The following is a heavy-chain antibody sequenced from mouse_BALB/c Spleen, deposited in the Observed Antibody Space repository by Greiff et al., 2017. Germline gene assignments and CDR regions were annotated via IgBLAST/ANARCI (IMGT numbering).Heavy chain of an antibody. CDR2: IDPENGDT. J-gene: IGHJ3*01. D-gene: IGHD2-3*01. Sequence: VHLKQSGAELVRSGASVKLSCTASGFNIKDYYMHWVKQRPEQGLEWIGWIDPENGDTEYAPKFQGKATMTADTSSNTAYLQLSSLTSEDTAVYYCNRGGYSAWFAYWGQGTLVTVSA. V-gene: IGHV14-4*02. CDR3: NRGGYSAWFAY. CDR1: GFNIKDYY.